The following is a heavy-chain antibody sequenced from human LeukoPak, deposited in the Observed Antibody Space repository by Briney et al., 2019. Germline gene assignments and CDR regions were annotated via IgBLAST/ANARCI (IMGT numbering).Heavy chain of an antibody. CDR3: ARSSPPTYYHFYYYMDV. CDR1: GYTFTGYY. CDR2: INPSSGGA. V-gene: IGHV1-2*02. J-gene: IGHJ6*03. D-gene: IGHD6-13*01. Sequence: ASVKVSCKASGYTFTGYYMHWVRQAAGQGLEWMGWINPSSGGAKHAQNFQGRVIMTTDTSISTAYMELSSLRSHDTAVYYCARSSPPTYYHFYYYMDVWGKGSTVNVSS.